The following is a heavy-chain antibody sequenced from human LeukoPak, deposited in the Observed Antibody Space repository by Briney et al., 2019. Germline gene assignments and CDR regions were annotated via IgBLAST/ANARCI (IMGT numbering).Heavy chain of an antibody. CDR3: ARLVYDSSGYLPDY. V-gene: IGHV1-2*02. J-gene: IGHJ4*02. CDR1: GYTFTGYY. Sequence: ASVKVSCKASGYTFTGYYMHWVRQAPGQGLEWMGWINPNSGGTNYAQKFQGRVTMTRDTSISTAYMELSSLRSEDTAVYYCARLVYDSSGYLPDYWGQGTLVTVSS. D-gene: IGHD3-22*01. CDR2: INPNSGGT.